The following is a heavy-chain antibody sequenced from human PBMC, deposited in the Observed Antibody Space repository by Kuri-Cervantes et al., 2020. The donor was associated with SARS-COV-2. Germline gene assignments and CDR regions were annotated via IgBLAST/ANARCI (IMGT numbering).Heavy chain of an antibody. CDR1: GFTFSSYW. J-gene: IGHJ5*02. D-gene: IGHD2-2*01. CDR2: INSDGSST. Sequence: GGSLRLSCAASGFTFSSYWMHWVRQAPGKGLVWVSRINSDGSSTSYADSVKGRFTISRDNAKNTLYLQMNSLRAEDTAVYYCARDPIRGYCSSTSCLPRGVWFDHWGQGTLVTVSS. V-gene: IGHV3-74*01. CDR3: ARDPIRGYCSSTSCLPRGVWFDH.